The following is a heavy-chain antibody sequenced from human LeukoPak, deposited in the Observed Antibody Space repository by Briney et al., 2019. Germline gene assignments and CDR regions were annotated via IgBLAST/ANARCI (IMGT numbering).Heavy chain of an antibody. CDR2: IYHSGST. J-gene: IGHJ4*02. Sequence: SKTLSLACTVSGGSISSNNWWSWVRQPPGKGLEWIGEIYHSGSTNDNPSLKCRVTISVDKSKNQFSLKLSSVTAADTAVYYCARKAAGIRFLEWFLDYWGQGTLVTVSS. V-gene: IGHV4-4*02. D-gene: IGHD3-3*01. CDR1: GGSISSNNW. CDR3: ARKAAGIRFLEWFLDY.